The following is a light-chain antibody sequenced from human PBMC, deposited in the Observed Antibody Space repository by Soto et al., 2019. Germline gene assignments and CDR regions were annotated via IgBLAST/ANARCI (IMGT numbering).Light chain of an antibody. Sequence: QSVLTQPPSVSGAPGQRVTISCTGSSSNIGAGYDVHWYQQVPGTAPKLLIYGNGNRPSGVPDRFSGSKSGTSASLAITGLQAEDEADYYCQSYDSSLSVVFGRGTKVTVL. V-gene: IGLV1-40*01. J-gene: IGLJ2*01. CDR2: GNG. CDR1: SSNIGAGYD. CDR3: QSYDSSLSVV.